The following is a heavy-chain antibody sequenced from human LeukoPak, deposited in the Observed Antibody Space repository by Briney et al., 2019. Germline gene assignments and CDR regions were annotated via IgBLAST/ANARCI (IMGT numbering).Heavy chain of an antibody. CDR2: IYTSGST. J-gene: IGHJ4*02. V-gene: IGHV4-61*02. D-gene: IGHD6-19*01. CDR1: GGSISSGSYY. Sequence: SETLSLTCTVSGGSISSGSYYWSWIRQPAGKGLEWIGRIYTSGSTNYNPSLKSRVTISVDTSKNQFSLKLSSVTAADTAVYYCARDRYSSGWYSPFDYWGQGTLVTVSS. CDR3: ARDRYSSGWYSPFDY.